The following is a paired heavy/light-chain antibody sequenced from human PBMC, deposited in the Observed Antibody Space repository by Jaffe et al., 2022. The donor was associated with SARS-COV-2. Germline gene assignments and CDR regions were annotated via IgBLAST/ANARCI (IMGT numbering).Heavy chain of an antibody. CDR1: GFTFGDHA. Sequence: EVQLVASGGDLVQPGRSLRLSCIGSGFTFGDHALSWFRQAPGKGLDWVGFIRTKDHGRETQYATSVKGRFTISRDDSNNIAYLEMSSLKSEDTALYYCTRASGGYDFSIDIWGQGTMVTVSS. J-gene: IGHJ3*02. CDR2: IRTKDHGRET. V-gene: IGHV3-49*03. CDR3: TRASGGYDFSIDI. D-gene: IGHD3-3*01.
Light chain of an antibody. CDR1: HSILYNPNNKNY. CDR2: WAS. Sequence: DIVMTQSPDSLAVSLGERATISCKSSHSILYNPNNKNYLTWLQHKPGQPPKVLISWASTRESGVPDRFSGSGSGTDFTLTISSLQAEDVAVYYCQQFFLAPFTFGPGTKVDIK. V-gene: IGKV4-1*01. CDR3: QQFFLAPFT. J-gene: IGKJ3*01.